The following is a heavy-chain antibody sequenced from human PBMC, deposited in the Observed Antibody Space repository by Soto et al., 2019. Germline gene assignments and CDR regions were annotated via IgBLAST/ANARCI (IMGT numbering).Heavy chain of an antibody. D-gene: IGHD2-21*02. V-gene: IGHV1-69*01. CDR3: VASGVVVTGIRNWFDP. J-gene: IGHJ5*02. CDR1: GGTFSSYA. Sequence: QVQLVQSGAEVKKPGSSVKVSCKASGGTFSSYAISWVRQAPGQGLEWMGGIIPIFGTANYAQKFQGRVTITADESTSTAYMELSSLRSEDTAVYYCVASGVVVTGIRNWFDPWGQGTLVTVSS. CDR2: IIPIFGTA.